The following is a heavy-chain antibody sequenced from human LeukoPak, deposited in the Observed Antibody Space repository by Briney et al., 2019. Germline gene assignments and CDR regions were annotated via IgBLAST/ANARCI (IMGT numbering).Heavy chain of an antibody. CDR2: IYYSGST. Sequence: SETLSLTCTVSGGSISSHYWSWIRQPPGKGLEWIGYIYYSGSTNYNPSLKSRVTISVDTSKNQFSLKLSSVTAADTAVYYCAREKGAAPGAFDIWGQGTMVTVSS. V-gene: IGHV4-59*11. J-gene: IGHJ3*02. CDR1: GGSISSHY. D-gene: IGHD6-13*01. CDR3: AREKGAAPGAFDI.